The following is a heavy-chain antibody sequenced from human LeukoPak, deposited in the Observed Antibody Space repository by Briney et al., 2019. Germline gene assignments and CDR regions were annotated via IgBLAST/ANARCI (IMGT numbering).Heavy chain of an antibody. CDR1: GFTFSSYS. CDR3: ARDESGPAY. D-gene: IGHD3-3*01. CDR2: ISSSSSTI. V-gene: IGHV3-48*04. Sequence: GGSLRLSCAASGFTFSSYSMNWVRQAPGKGLEWVSYISSSSSTIYYADSVKGRFTISRDNAKNSLYLQMNSLRAEDTAVYYCARDESGPAYWGQGTLVTVSS. J-gene: IGHJ4*02.